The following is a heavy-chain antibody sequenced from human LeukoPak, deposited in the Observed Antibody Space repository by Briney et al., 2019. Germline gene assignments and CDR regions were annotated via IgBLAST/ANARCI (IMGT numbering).Heavy chain of an antibody. D-gene: IGHD3-3*01. V-gene: IGHV3-48*04. CDR3: ATFPFSDFWSGYFDY. J-gene: IGHJ4*02. CDR1: GFTFSSYA. Sequence: GGSLRLSCAASGFTFSSYAMSWVRQAPGKGLEWVSYISSSGNTIYYADSVKGRFSISRDNAKNSLYLQMNSLRAEDTAVYYCATFPFSDFWSGYFDYWGQGTLVTVSS. CDR2: ISSSGNTI.